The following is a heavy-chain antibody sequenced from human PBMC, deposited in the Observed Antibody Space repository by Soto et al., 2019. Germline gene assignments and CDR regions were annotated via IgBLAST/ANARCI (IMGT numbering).Heavy chain of an antibody. CDR1: VLTFSSYA. J-gene: IGHJ4*02. CDR2: ISGSGGST. CDR3: AKELHYYDSSGYLDY. V-gene: IGHV3-23*01. D-gene: IGHD3-22*01. Sequence: CAASVLTFSSYAMAWVGQAPGKGLEWVSTISGSGGSTYYADSVKGRFTISRDNSKNTLYLQMNSLRAEDTAVYYCAKELHYYDSSGYLDYWGQGTLVTVSS.